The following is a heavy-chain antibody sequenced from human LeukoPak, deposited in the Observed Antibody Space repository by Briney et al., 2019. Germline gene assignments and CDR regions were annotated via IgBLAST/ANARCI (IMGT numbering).Heavy chain of an antibody. D-gene: IGHD6-19*01. Sequence: SETLSLTCTVSGATIGTSNNYWGWIRQPPRQGLEWIGGIHSSGSTYYDPSLKSRVTISMDTSRNQFSLRLNSVTAADTAVYYCARHGQWLVRLDYWGQGTLVTVSS. V-gene: IGHV4-39*01. CDR2: IHSSGST. CDR1: GATIGTSNNY. J-gene: IGHJ4*02. CDR3: ARHGQWLVRLDY.